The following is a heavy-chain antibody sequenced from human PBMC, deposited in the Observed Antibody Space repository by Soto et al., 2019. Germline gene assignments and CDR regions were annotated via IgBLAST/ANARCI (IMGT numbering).Heavy chain of an antibody. CDR2: LNPSGGST. D-gene: IGHD3-3*01. V-gene: IGHV1-46*03. CDR1: GYTFTTYY. CDR3: ARNSATYYDFWSGYYSVPTGANDAFDI. Sequence: SVKVSCKASGYTFTTYYMHWVRQAPGQGLEWMGILNPSGGSTSYAQNFQGRVTMTRDTSTSTVYMELSSLRSEDTAVYYCARNSATYYDFWSGYYSVPTGANDAFDIWGQGTMVTVSS. J-gene: IGHJ3*02.